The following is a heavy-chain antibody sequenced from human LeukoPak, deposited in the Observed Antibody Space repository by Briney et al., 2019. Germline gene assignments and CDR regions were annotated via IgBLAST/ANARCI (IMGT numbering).Heavy chain of an antibody. CDR1: GGSISSYY. D-gene: IGHD3-22*01. Sequence: SKTLSLTCTVSGGSISSYYWSWIRQPPGKGLEWIGYIYYSGSTNYNPSLKSRVTISVDTSKNQFSLKLSSVTAADTAVYYCARDYYDSSGYYYSIWGQGTLVTVSS. CDR2: IYYSGST. CDR3: ARDYYDSSGYYYSI. J-gene: IGHJ4*02. V-gene: IGHV4-59*01.